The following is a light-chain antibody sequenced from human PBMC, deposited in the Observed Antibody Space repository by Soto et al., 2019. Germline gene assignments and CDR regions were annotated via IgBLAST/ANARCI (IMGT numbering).Light chain of an antibody. Sequence: DIQMTQSPSTLSASVGDRVTITCRASQSVSSWLAWYQQKPGKAPKLLIYTASNLVGGVPSRFSGSGSGTEFTLTISSLQPDDFATYYCQEYNSDSGLTFGGGTKVEIK. CDR3: QEYNSDSGLT. CDR2: TAS. CDR1: QSVSSW. J-gene: IGKJ4*01. V-gene: IGKV1-5*03.